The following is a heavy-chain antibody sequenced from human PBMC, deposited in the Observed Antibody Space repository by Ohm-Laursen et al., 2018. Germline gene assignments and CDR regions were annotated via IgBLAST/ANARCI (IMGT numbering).Heavy chain of an antibody. Sequence: SLRLSCAASGFTFSNFEMNWVRQAPGKGLEWVSYISSSSSYIYYADSVRGRFTISRDNAKNSLYLQMKSLRAEDTAVYYCARDGRRDGYNSGSYFDYWGQGTLVTVSS. D-gene: IGHD5-24*01. V-gene: IGHV3-21*05. CDR1: GFTFSNFE. J-gene: IGHJ4*02. CDR3: ARDGRRDGYNSGSYFDY. CDR2: ISSSSSYI.